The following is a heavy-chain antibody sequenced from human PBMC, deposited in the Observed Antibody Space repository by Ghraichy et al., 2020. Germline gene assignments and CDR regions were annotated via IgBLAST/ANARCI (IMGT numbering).Heavy chain of an antibody. CDR2: IYYSGST. J-gene: IGHJ4*02. D-gene: IGHD6-19*01. CDR1: GGSVSSGSYY. Sequence: SETLSLTCTVSGGSVSSGSYYWSWIRQPPGKGLEWIGYIYYSGSTNYNPSLKSRVTISVDTSKNQFSLKLSSVTAADTAVYYCASSSGWNHNLDYWGQGTLVTVSS. CDR3: ASSSGWNHNLDY. V-gene: IGHV4-61*01.